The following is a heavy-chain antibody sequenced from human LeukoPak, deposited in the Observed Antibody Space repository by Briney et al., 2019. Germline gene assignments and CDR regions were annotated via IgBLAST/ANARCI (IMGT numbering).Heavy chain of an antibody. D-gene: IGHD6-19*01. V-gene: IGHV4-61*02. J-gene: IGHJ4*02. Sequence: TLSLTCTVSGGSISSGSYYWSWIRQHAGKGLEWIGRIYTSGSTNYNPSLKSRVTISVDTSKHQFSLKLSSVTAADTAVYYCARADGGWYYFDYWGQGTLVTVSS. CDR2: IYTSGST. CDR3: ARADGGWYYFDY. CDR1: GGSISSGSYY.